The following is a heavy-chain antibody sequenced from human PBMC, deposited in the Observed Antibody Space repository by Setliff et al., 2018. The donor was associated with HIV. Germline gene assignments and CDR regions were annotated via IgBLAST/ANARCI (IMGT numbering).Heavy chain of an antibody. CDR2: IHYNERT. J-gene: IGHJ4*02. D-gene: IGHD1-26*01. Sequence: SETLSLTCAVYGGSFTSYYWTWIRQAPGKGLEYIGSIHYNERTYYNPSLKSRVAISIDTSKNQFSLNLTSVTAADTAMYYCARIRSGATSRGPLDYWGQGTLVTVSS. V-gene: IGHV4-59*05. CDR1: GGSFTSYY. CDR3: ARIRSGATSRGPLDY.